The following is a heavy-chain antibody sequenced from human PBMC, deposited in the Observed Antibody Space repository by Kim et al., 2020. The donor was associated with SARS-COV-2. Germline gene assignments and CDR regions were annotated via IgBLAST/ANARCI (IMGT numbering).Heavy chain of an antibody. CDR2: IYHSGST. J-gene: IGHJ6*02. Sequence: SETLSLTCAVSGGSISSGGYSWSWIRQPPGKGLEWIGYIYHSGSTYYNPSLKSRVTISVDRSKNQFSLKLSSVTAADTAVYYCARDRAGEYYYYGMDVWGQGTTVTVSS. CDR3: ARDRAGEYYYYGMDV. CDR1: GGSISSGGYS. D-gene: IGHD4-17*01. V-gene: IGHV4-30-2*01.